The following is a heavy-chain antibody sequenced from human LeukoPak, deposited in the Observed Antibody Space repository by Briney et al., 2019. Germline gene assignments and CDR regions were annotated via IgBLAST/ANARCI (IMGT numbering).Heavy chain of an antibody. J-gene: IGHJ4*02. Sequence: ASVKVSCKASGYTFTSYGISWVRQAPGQGLEWMGWSSAYNGNTNYAQKLQGRVTMTTDTSTSTAYMELRSLRSDDTAVYYCARGGNSGWRTPNNDYWGQGTLVTVSS. CDR1: GYTFTSYG. CDR3: ARGGNSGWRTPNNDY. V-gene: IGHV1-18*01. D-gene: IGHD6-19*01. CDR2: SSAYNGNT.